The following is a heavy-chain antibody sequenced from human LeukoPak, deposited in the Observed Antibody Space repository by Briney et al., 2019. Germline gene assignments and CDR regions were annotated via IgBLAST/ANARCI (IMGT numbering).Heavy chain of an antibody. CDR3: ARDHEHWFDP. Sequence: PSETLSLTCTVSGGSISSSSYYWGWIRQPPGKGLEWIGSIYYSGRTYYNPSLESRVTISVDTSKNQFTLKLSSVTAADTAVYYCARDHEHWFDPWGQGTLVTVSS. J-gene: IGHJ5*02. V-gene: IGHV4-39*06. CDR2: IYYSGRT. CDR1: GGSISSSSYY.